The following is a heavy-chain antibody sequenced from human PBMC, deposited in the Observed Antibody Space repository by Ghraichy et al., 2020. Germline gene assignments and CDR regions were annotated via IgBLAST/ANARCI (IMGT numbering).Heavy chain of an antibody. CDR3: AHSAQKQWLVPEKLFDY. D-gene: IGHD6-19*01. CDR2: IYWNDDK. J-gene: IGHJ4*02. V-gene: IGHV2-5*01. Sequence: SGPTLVKPTQTLTLTCTFSGFSLSTSGVGVGWIRQPPGKALEWLALIYWNDDKRYSPSLKSRLTITKDTSKNQVVLTMTNMDPVDTATYYCAHSAQKQWLVPEKLFDYWGQGTLVTVSS. CDR1: GFSLSTSGVG.